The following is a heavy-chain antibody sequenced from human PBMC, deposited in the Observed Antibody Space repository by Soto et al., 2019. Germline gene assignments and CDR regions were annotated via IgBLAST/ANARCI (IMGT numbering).Heavy chain of an antibody. D-gene: IGHD1-1*01. Sequence: SETLSLTCTVSGGSISSSSYYWGWIRQPPGKGLEWIGSIYYSGSTYYNPSLKSRVTISVETSKNQFYLKLSSVTAADTAVYYCARRRPVQLEEPYYFDYWGQGTLVTVSS. CDR2: IYYSGST. V-gene: IGHV4-39*01. CDR1: GGSISSSSYY. J-gene: IGHJ4*02. CDR3: ARRRPVQLEEPYYFDY.